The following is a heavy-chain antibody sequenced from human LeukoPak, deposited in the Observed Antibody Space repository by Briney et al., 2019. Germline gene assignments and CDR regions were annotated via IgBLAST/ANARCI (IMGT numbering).Heavy chain of an antibody. CDR3: ARGWLAETTVVTPYNY. CDR2: ITPIFGTA. J-gene: IGHJ4*02. Sequence: ASVKVSCKASGGTFSSYAISWVRQAPGQGLEWMGGITPIFGTAKYAQKFQGRVTITAVESMSTAYMELSSLRSEDTAVYYCARGWLAETTVVTPYNYWGQGTLVTVSS. V-gene: IGHV1-69*13. D-gene: IGHD4-23*01. CDR1: GGTFSSYA.